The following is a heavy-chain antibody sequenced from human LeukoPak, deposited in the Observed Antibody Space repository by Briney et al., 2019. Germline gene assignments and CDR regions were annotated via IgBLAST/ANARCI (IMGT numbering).Heavy chain of an antibody. CDR3: ARHQVYNWSYPIRFDP. D-gene: IGHD1-26*01. CDR2: VFNSGTT. V-gene: IGHV4-39*01. Sequence: SETLSLTCTVSGGSISMSSYYWGWIRQPPGKGLVWIGSVFNSGTTYYNPSLKSRVTISVDTSKNQFSLKLTSVTAADTAVYYCARHQVYNWSYPIRFDPWGQGTLVTVSS. J-gene: IGHJ5*02. CDR1: GGSISMSSYY.